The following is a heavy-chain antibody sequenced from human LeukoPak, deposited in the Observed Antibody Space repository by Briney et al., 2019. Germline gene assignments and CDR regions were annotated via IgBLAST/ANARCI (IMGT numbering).Heavy chain of an antibody. CDR2: IKEDVNDK. J-gene: IGHJ2*01. CDR3: AGGQGWHFDL. CDR1: GFTFSNYW. D-gene: IGHD2-15*01. V-gene: IGHV3-7*01. Sequence: GGSLRLSCAASGFTFSNYWMSWVRLAPGKGLEWVAVIKEDVNDKYHIDSVKGRSTISRDNALYLQMNSLRAEDTAVYYCAGGQGWHFDLWGRGTLVTVSS.